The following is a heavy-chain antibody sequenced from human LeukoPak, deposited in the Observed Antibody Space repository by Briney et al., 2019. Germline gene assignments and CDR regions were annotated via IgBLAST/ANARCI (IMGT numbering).Heavy chain of an antibody. D-gene: IGHD6-19*01. CDR3: ARDPAGAVAGTLGLYWYFDL. V-gene: IGHV3-23*01. CDR1: GFTFSSYA. J-gene: IGHJ2*01. CDR2: ISGSGGST. Sequence: GGSLRLSCAASGFTFSSYAMSWVRQAPGKGLEWVSAISGSGGSTYYADSVKGRFTISRDNSKNTLYLQMNSLRAEDTAVYYCARDPAGAVAGTLGLYWYFDLWGRGTLVTVSS.